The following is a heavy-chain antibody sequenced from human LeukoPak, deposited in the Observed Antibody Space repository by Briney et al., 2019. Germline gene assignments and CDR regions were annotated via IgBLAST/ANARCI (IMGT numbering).Heavy chain of an antibody. CDR2: IYYSGST. Sequence: SETLSLTCTVSGGSISSSSYYWGWIRQPPGKGLEWIGSIYYSGSTYYNPSLKSRVTISVDTSKNQFSLKLSSVTAADTAVYYCASPKYSSSWTIFDYWGQGTLVIVSS. CDR3: ASPKYSSSWTIFDY. J-gene: IGHJ4*02. CDR1: GGSISSSSYY. D-gene: IGHD6-13*01. V-gene: IGHV4-39*07.